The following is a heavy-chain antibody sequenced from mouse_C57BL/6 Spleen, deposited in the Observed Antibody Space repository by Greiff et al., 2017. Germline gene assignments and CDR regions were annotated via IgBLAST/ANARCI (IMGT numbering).Heavy chain of an antibody. J-gene: IGHJ1*03. D-gene: IGHD1-1*01. CDR2: IHPNSGST. CDR1: GYTFTSYW. V-gene: IGHV1-64*01. Sequence: QVQLQQPGAELVKPGASVKLSCKASGYTFTSYWMHWVKQRPGQGLEWIGMIHPNSGSTNYNEKFKSKATLTVDKSSSTAYMQLSSLTSEDSAVYYCARDTTVVVVHWYFDVWGTGTTVTVSS. CDR3: ARDTTVVVVHWYFDV.